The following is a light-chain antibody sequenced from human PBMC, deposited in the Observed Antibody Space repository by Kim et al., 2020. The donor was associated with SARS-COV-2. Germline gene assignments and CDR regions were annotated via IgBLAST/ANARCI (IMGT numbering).Light chain of an antibody. Sequence: ASVGDRVTITCRASQNVDDWVAWYQQRPGKVPKLLIYRASTLETGVPSRFSASGSGTEFTLTISNLQPDDFTTYYCQQYNAISQTFGQGTKVDIK. CDR1: QNVDDW. J-gene: IGKJ1*01. V-gene: IGKV1-5*03. CDR3: QQYNAISQT. CDR2: RAS.